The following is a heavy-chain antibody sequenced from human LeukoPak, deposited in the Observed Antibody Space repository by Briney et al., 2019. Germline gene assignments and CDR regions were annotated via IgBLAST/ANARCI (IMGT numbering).Heavy chain of an antibody. CDR3: ARSEGPGIAAAGP. CDR1: GFTFSSYS. V-gene: IGHV3-21*01. CDR2: ISSSSSYI. D-gene: IGHD6-13*01. Sequence: GGSLRLSCAASGFTFSSYSMNWVRQAPGKGLEWVSSISSSSSYIYYADSVKGRFTISRDNAKNSLYLQMNSLRAEDAAVYYCARSEGPGIAAAGPWGQGTLVTVSS. J-gene: IGHJ4*02.